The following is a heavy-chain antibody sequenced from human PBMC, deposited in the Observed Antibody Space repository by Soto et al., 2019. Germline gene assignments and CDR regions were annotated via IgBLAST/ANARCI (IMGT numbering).Heavy chain of an antibody. V-gene: IGHV4-31*03. D-gene: IGHD2-15*01. CDR2: IYYSGST. CDR1: GGSISSGGYY. CDR3: ARADLLAGYHSVYFDY. Sequence: SETLSLTCTVSGGSISSGGYYWSWIRQHPGKGLEWIGYIYYSGSTYYNPSLKSRVTISVDTSKNQFSLKLSSVTAADTAVYYCARADLLAGYHSVYFDYWGQGTLVTVSS. J-gene: IGHJ4*02.